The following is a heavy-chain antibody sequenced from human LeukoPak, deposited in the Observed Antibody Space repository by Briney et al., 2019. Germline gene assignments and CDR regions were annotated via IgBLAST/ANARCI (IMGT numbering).Heavy chain of an antibody. V-gene: IGHV4-4*02. CDR1: GDSFSSNNY. CDR3: ASVYGSGYYYGMDV. CDR2: IYRSGAT. Sequence: SETLSLTCTVSGDSFSSNNYWTWVRQPPGKGLEWIGEIYRSGATNYNPSLRGRVTVSLDKSKNQFSLRLNSVTAADTAVYYCASVYGSGYYYGMDVWGQGTTVTVSS. J-gene: IGHJ6*02. D-gene: IGHD3-10*01.